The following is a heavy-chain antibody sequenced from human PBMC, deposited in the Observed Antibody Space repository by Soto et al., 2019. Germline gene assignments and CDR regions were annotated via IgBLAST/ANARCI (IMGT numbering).Heavy chain of an antibody. J-gene: IGHJ6*02. D-gene: IGHD6-6*01. V-gene: IGHV3-7*05. CDR3: ARGSTISYSSSAEVGYGMDV. Sequence: GGSLRLSCAASGFTFISYWMSWVRQAPGKGLEWVANIKQDGSEKYYVDSVKGRFTISRDNAKNSLYLQMNSLRAEDKAVYYCARGSTISYSSSAEVGYGMDVWGQGTTVTVSS. CDR1: GFTFISYW. CDR2: IKQDGSEK.